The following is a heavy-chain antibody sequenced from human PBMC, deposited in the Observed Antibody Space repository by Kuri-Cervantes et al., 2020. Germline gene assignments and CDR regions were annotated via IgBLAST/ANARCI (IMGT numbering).Heavy chain of an antibody. D-gene: IGHD3-22*01. J-gene: IGHJ3*02. CDR2: ISYDGSNK. CDR3: ARVDSSGYDPGAFDI. V-gene: IGHV3-30-3*01. CDR1: GYTFSSYA. Sequence: SCKASGYTFSSYAMHWVRQAPGKGLEWVAVISYDGSNKYYADSVKGRFTISRDNSKNTLYLQMNSLRAEDTAVYYCARVDSSGYDPGAFDIWGQGTLVTVSS.